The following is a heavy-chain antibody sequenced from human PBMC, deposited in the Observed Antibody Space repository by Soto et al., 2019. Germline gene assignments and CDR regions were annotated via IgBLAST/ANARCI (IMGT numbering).Heavy chain of an antibody. CDR2: ISTHNGNA. CDR3: EREAFSGYDCHFDS. V-gene: IGHV1-18*04. CDR1: GYPFTGYY. Sequence: GASVKVSCTASGYPFTGYYMHWVRNAPGQGLEWVGWISTHNGNANYAQKLQGRVIMTTDTYTRTAYRELRSLRSDDTAMSYCEREAFSGYDCHFDSWGQGTPVTVSS. J-gene: IGHJ4*02. D-gene: IGHD5-12*01.